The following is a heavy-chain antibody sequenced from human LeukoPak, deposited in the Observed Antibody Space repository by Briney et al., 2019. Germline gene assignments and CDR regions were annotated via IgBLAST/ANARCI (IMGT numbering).Heavy chain of an antibody. J-gene: IGHJ4*02. Sequence: GGSLRLSCAASGFTFSSYTMHWVRQAPGKGLEWVALISYDGSNKYYVDSVKGRFTISRDNSENTLYLQMNSLSVEDTAVYYCARSRGVSGYDFAYWGQGTLVTVSS. CDR3: ARSRGVSGYDFAY. CDR2: ISYDGSNK. D-gene: IGHD5-12*01. V-gene: IGHV3-30-3*01. CDR1: GFTFSSYT.